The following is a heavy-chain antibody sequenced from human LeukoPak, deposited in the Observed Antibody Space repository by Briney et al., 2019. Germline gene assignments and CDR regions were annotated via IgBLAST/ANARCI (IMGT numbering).Heavy chain of an antibody. V-gene: IGHV4-59*01. CDR2: IYNSGST. J-gene: IGHJ3*01. CDR3: ARGGAAPGAFDV. Sequence: SETLSLTCTVPGGSISSYYWSWIRQPPGKGLEWIGYIYNSGSTNYNPSLKSRVTISVDTSKNQFSLKLSSVTAADTAVYYCARGGAAPGAFDVWGQGTVVAASS. CDR1: GGSISSYY. D-gene: IGHD2-15*01.